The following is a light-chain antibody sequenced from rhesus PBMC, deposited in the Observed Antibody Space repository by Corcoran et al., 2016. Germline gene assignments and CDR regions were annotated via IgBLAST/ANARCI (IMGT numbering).Light chain of an antibody. J-gene: IGKJ1*01. CDR2: SVS. Sequence: DIQMTQSPSSLSASVGDTVTITCRASQGISNNLAWYQQNPGKVPKILDYSVSSLQSGVPSRFSGSGYWTDFTLTISSLQPEDFATYYCQHGYGTPLTFGQGTKVEIK. CDR1: QGISNN. V-gene: IGKV1-33*02. CDR3: QHGYGTPLT.